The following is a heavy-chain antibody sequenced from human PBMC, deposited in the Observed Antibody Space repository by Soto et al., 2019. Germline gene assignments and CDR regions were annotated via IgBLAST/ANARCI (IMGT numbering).Heavy chain of an antibody. Sequence: EVQLVESGGGLVQPGRSLRLSCAASGFTFDDYAMHWVRQAPGKGLEWVSGISWNSGSIGYADSVKGRVTISRDNDKNSLYLQMNSLRAEDTAFYYCAKDRGRDHGDFLHHFDCWGQGTMVIVSS. CDR1: GFTFDDYA. CDR3: AKDRGRDHGDFLHHFDC. J-gene: IGHJ4*02. D-gene: IGHD4-17*01. CDR2: ISWNSGSI. V-gene: IGHV3-9*01.